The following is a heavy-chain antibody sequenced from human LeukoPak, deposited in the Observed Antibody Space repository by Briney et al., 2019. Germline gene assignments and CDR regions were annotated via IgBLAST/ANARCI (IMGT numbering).Heavy chain of an antibody. J-gene: IGHJ5*02. V-gene: IGHV3-48*03. Sequence: PGGSLRLSCAASGFTFSSYEMNWVRQAPGKGLEWVSYISSSGFNIYYADSVKGRFTISRDNAKNSLYLQMNSLRAEDTAVYYCAGQSRLGYCSGGSCYSQPFDPWGQGTLVTVSS. CDR2: ISSSGFNI. D-gene: IGHD2-15*01. CDR3: AGQSRLGYCSGGSCYSQPFDP. CDR1: GFTFSSYE.